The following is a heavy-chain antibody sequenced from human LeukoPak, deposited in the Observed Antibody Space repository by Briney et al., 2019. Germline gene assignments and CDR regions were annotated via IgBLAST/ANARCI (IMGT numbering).Heavy chain of an antibody. V-gene: IGHV1-8*01. CDR2: MNPNSGNT. CDR1: GYTFTSYD. J-gene: IGHJ4*02. CDR3: ARPRMKSYYFAY. Sequence: ASVKVSCKASGYTFTSYDINWVRQATGQGLEWMGWMNPNSGNTGYAQKFQGRVTMTRNISISTAYMELSSLRSEDTAVYYCARPRMKSYYFAYWGQGTLVTVSS.